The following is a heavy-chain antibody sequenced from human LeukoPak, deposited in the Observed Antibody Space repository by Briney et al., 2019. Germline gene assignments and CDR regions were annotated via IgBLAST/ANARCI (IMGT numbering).Heavy chain of an antibody. D-gene: IGHD3-22*01. J-gene: IGHJ2*01. V-gene: IGHV3-7*03. CDR3: AKDRNYDSSGSFDL. CDR2: IKQDGSEK. CDR1: GFTFSSYW. Sequence: GGSLRLSCAASGFTFSSYWMSWVRQAPGKGLEWVANIKQDGSEKYYVDSVKGRFTISRDDAKNSLYLQMNSLRAEDTALYYCAKDRNYDSSGSFDLWGRGTLVTVSS.